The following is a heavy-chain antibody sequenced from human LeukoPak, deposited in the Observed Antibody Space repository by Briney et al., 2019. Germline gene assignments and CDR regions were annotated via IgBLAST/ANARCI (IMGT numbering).Heavy chain of an antibody. CDR2: ISSSSSYI. CDR3: ARYMDGYKWNAFDI. Sequence: PGGSLRLSCAASGFTFSSYSMNWVRQAPGKGLEWDSSISSSSSYIYYADSVKGRFTISRDNAKNSLCLQMNSLGAEDTAVYYCARYMDGYKWNAFDIWGQGTMLTVSS. CDR1: GFTFSSYS. V-gene: IGHV3-21*01. J-gene: IGHJ3*02. D-gene: IGHD5-24*01.